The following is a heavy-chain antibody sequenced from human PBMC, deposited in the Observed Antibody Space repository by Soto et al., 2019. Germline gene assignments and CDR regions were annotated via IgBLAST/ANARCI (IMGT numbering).Heavy chain of an antibody. CDR3: VTCSGSWTHNWFDP. D-gene: IGHD6-13*01. CDR1: GGSFSNYY. J-gene: IGHJ5*02. Sequence: SETLSLTCAVYGGSFSNYYWSWIRQPPGRGLEWIGEINHSGSTNYNPSLKSRFTISVDTSKNQFSLKMSSVTAADTAIYYCVTCSGSWTHNWFDPWGQGTLVTVSS. CDR2: INHSGST. V-gene: IGHV4-34*01.